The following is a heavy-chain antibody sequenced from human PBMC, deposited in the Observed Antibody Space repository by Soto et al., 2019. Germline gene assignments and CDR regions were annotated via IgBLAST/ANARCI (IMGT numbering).Heavy chain of an antibody. CDR3: ASGARYCSSTSCYSYVMDV. CDR2: IIPIFGTA. V-gene: IGHV1-69*01. D-gene: IGHD2-2*01. Sequence: QVQLVQSGAEVKKPGSSVKVSCKASGGTFSSYAISWVRQAPGQGLEWMGGIIPIFGTANYAQKFQGRVTITADESTSTAYMELSSLRSEDTAVYYGASGARYCSSTSCYSYVMDVWGQGTTVTVSS. CDR1: GGTFSSYA. J-gene: IGHJ6*02.